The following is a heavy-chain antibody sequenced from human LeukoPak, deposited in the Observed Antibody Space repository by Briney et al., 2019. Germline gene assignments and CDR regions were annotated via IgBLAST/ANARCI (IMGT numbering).Heavy chain of an antibody. J-gene: IGHJ4*02. D-gene: IGHD5-18*01. CDR2: IYTTGST. V-gene: IGHV4-61*09. CDR3: ARGYKRGYSYGSPPYFDY. CDR1: GGSISSGGYY. Sequence: PSETLSLTCTVSGGSISSGGYYWNWIRQSAGRGLEWIGHIYTTGSTNCNPSLKSRVTISVDTSKNQFSLKPSSVTAADTAVYYCARGYKRGYSYGSPPYFDYWGQGTLVTVSS.